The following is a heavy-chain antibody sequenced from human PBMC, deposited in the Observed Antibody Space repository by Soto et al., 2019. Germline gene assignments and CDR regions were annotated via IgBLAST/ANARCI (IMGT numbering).Heavy chain of an antibody. CDR1: GFTVSSNY. J-gene: IGHJ6*02. CDR2: IYSGVST. V-gene: IGHV3-53*01. Sequence: PGGSLRLSCAASGFTVSSNYMSWVRQAPGKGLEWVSVIYSGVSTYYADSVKGRFTISRDNSKNTLYLQMNSLRAEDTAVYYCARDQRRPQGYYYGMDVWGQGTRVTVSS. CDR3: ARDQRRPQGYYYGMDV.